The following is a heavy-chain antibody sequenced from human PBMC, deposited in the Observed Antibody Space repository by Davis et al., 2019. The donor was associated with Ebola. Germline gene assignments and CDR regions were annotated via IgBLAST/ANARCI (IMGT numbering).Heavy chain of an antibody. V-gene: IGHV3-48*02. J-gene: IGHJ6*02. CDR1: GFTFSSYW. CDR2: ISSSSSTI. D-gene: IGHD3-3*01. Sequence: GESLKTSCAASGFTFSSYWMNWVRQAPGKGLEWVSYISSSSSTIYYADSVKGRFTISRDNAKNSLYLQMNSLRDEDTAVYYCARDRRDFWSGYPDYYYYGMDVWGQGTTVTVSS. CDR3: ARDRRDFWSGYPDYYYYGMDV.